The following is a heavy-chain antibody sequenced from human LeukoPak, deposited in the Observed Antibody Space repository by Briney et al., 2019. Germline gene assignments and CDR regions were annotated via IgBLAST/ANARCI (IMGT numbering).Heavy chain of an antibody. CDR3: ARVGALYYYDSSGYYYGKEFDY. D-gene: IGHD3-22*01. Sequence: GGSLRLSCAASGFSFSSYSMNWVRPVPGEGLEWVSSISSSSSYIYYADSVKGRFTISRENAKNSLYLQMNSLRSEDTAVYYCARVGALYYYDSSGYYYGKEFDYWGQGTLVTVSS. J-gene: IGHJ4*02. V-gene: IGHV3-21*01. CDR2: ISSSSSYI. CDR1: GFSFSSYS.